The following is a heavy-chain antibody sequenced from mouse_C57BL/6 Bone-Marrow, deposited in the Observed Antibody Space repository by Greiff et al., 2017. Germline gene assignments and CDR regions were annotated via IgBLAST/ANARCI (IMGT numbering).Heavy chain of an antibody. V-gene: IGHV14-3*01. CDR1: GFNIKNTY. Sequence: VQLQQSVAELVRPGASVKLSCTASGFNIKNTYMHWVKQRPEQGLEWIGRIAPANGNTKYAPKFQGKATITADTSSNPAYLQLSSLTSEDTAIYYCAAYDYDLAWFAYWGQGTLVTVSA. CDR3: AAYDYDLAWFAY. CDR2: IAPANGNT. J-gene: IGHJ3*01. D-gene: IGHD2-4*01.